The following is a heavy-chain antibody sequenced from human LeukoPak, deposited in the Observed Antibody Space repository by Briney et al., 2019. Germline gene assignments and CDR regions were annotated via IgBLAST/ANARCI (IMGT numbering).Heavy chain of an antibody. J-gene: IGHJ4*02. D-gene: IGHD3-3*01. CDR3: ARAGFWSGYYSDY. CDR1: GFTFSSYGM. CDR2: IYHSGST. Sequence: GSLRLSCAASGFTFSSYGMTWVRQAPGKGLEWIGEIYHSGSTNYNPSLKSRVTISVDKSKNQFSLKLSSVTAADTAVYYCARAGFWSGYYSDYWGQGTLVTVSS. V-gene: IGHV4-4*02.